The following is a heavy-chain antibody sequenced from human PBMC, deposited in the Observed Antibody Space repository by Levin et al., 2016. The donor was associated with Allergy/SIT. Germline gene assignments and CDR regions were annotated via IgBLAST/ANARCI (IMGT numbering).Heavy chain of an antibody. D-gene: IGHD5-24*01. CDR3: ARGRRDGYPMRAYYYYGMDV. Sequence: VRQAPGKGLEWVSSISSSSSYIYYADSVKGRFTISRDNAKNSLYLQMNSLRAEDTAVYYCARGRRDGYPMRAYYYYGMDVWGQGTTVTVSS. V-gene: IGHV3-21*01. J-gene: IGHJ6*02. CDR2: ISSSSSYI.